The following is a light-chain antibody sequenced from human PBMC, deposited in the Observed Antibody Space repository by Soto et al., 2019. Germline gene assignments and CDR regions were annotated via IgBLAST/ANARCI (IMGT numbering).Light chain of an antibody. V-gene: IGLV2-11*01. CDR2: EVN. CDR1: RSDVGGYNY. CDR3: CSYAGMYTWV. J-gene: IGLJ1*01. Sequence: QSALTQPRSVSGSLGQSVTISCAGTRSDVGGYNYVSWYQQPPGTAPKLMIYEVNKRPSGVPDRFSGSKSGNTASLTISGLQAEDEGDYYCCSYAGMYTWVFRTGTKVTV.